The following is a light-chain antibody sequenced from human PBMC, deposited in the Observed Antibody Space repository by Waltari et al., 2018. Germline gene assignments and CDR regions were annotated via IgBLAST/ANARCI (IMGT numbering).Light chain of an antibody. CDR2: EVR. CDR1: TYDICYYDF. V-gene: IGLV2-14*03. CDR3: SSHTTRSTWV. Sequence: QSALTQPASVSGSPGQPITIPCTGPTYDICYYDFVSWYQQHLGRAPKLIIYEVRVRPSGVSDRFSGSKSGNTASLIISGLQADDEADYYCSSHTTRSTWVFGGGTKLTVL. J-gene: IGLJ3*02.